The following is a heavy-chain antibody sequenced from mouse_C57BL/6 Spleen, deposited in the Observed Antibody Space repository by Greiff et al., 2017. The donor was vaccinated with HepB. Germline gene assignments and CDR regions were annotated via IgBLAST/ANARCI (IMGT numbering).Heavy chain of an antibody. CDR3: ESDYYGSTYAMDY. CDR1: GYSFTGYF. CDR2: INPYNGDT. Sequence: EVQLQQSGPELVKPGDSVKISCKASGYSFTGYFMNWVMQSHGQSLEWIGRINPYNGDTYYNQKFKGKATLTVDKSSSTANMELRSLTSEDSAVYYCESDYYGSTYAMDYWGQGTSVTVSS. V-gene: IGHV1-20*01. J-gene: IGHJ4*01. D-gene: IGHD1-1*01.